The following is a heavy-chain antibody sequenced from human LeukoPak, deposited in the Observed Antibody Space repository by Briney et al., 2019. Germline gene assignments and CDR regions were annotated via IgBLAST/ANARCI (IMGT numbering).Heavy chain of an antibody. V-gene: IGHV1-2*02. D-gene: IGHD3-10*01. CDR3: ARGRLLWFGEFSKWFDP. CDR1: GYTFTGYY. Sequence: ASVKVSCKASGYTFTGYYMHWVRQAPGQGLEWMGWINPNSGGTNYAQKFQGRVTMTRDTSISTAYMELSRLRSDDTAVYYCARGRLLWFGEFSKWFDPWGQGTLVTVSS. J-gene: IGHJ5*02. CDR2: INPNSGGT.